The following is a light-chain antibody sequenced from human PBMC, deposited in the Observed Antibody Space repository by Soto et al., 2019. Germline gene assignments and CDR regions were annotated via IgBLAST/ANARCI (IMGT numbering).Light chain of an antibody. CDR3: QERNSGPQTWK. CDR1: QSIKY. CDR2: DAS. J-gene: IGKJ1*01. Sequence: EIVLTQSPATLYLSPGERATLSSRASQSIKYLAWYQQKPGQAPRLLIHDASTRATGIPARFSGSGSGTDFTLTVGSLEPEGFAVYYRQERNSGPQTWKFGQGTTVQIK. V-gene: IGKV3-11*01.